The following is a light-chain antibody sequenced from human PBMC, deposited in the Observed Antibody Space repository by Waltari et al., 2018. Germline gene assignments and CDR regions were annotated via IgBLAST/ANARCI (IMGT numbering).Light chain of an antibody. V-gene: IGKV2-30*02. J-gene: IGKJ1*01. Sequence: DVVLTQSPQSLPVTLGQPASISYRSSQSLVHSNGNTYLTWLQQRPGQSPRRLIYEVSNRDSGVPDRFSGSGSGTDFTLKISRVEAEDVGVYYCMQGTHWPPWTFGQGTKVEIK. CDR3: MQGTHWPPWT. CDR2: EVS. CDR1: QSLVHSNGNTY.